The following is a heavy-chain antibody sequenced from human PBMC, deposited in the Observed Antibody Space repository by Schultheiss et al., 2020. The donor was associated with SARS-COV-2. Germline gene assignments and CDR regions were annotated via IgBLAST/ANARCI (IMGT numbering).Heavy chain of an antibody. Sequence: GGSLRLSCAASGFTLSDYYMSWIRQTPGKGLEWLSDISRSGTTIYYADSAKGRFTISRDNTNSLYLQMTSLTADDTAVYYCARHGGRRGYNFWSENLWGQGTLVTVSS. CDR3: ARHGGRRGYNFWSENL. CDR1: GFTLSDYY. J-gene: IGHJ4*02. D-gene: IGHD3-3*01. V-gene: IGHV3-11*01. CDR2: ISRSGTTI.